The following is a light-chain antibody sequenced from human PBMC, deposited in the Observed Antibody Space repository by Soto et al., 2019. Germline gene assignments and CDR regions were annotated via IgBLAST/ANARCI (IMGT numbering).Light chain of an antibody. CDR1: YSNIGAGYD. CDR2: GNS. Sequence: QSVLTQPPSVSGAPGQMVTIYCTGSYSNIGAGYDVHWYQQLPGTAPKLLIYGNSNRPSGVPDRFSGSKSGTSASLAITGLQAEDEADYYCQSYDNNLSGSVFGGGTKLTVL. V-gene: IGLV1-40*01. CDR3: QSYDNNLSGSV. J-gene: IGLJ2*01.